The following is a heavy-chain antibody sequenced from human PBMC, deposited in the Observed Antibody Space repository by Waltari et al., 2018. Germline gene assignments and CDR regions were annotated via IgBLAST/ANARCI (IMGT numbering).Heavy chain of an antibody. Sequence: QVNLVESGGGVVQPGGSLRLPCATCALTFRNFGMHWVRQAPGKGLEWVALIWFDGSDKFYADSVRGRFTISRDNSARTLYLDMDSLRLDDTAMYYCAKDAFGNTYLDFWGQGTLVTVSS. V-gene: IGHV3-30*02. CDR2: IWFDGSDK. CDR1: ALTFRNFG. D-gene: IGHD2-2*02. J-gene: IGHJ4*02. CDR3: AKDAFGNTYLDF.